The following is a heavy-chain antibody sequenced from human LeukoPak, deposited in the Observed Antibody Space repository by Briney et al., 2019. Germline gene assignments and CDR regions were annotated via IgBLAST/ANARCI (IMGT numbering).Heavy chain of an antibody. Sequence: SVKVSCKASGGTFSIYAISWVRQAPGQGLEWMGRIIPILGIANYAQKFQGRVTITADKSTSTAYMELSSLRSEDTAVYYCACSLELQLWFNFDYWGQGTLVTVSS. D-gene: IGHD5-18*01. V-gene: IGHV1-69*04. J-gene: IGHJ4*02. CDR2: IIPILGIA. CDR3: ACSLELQLWFNFDY. CDR1: GGTFSIYA.